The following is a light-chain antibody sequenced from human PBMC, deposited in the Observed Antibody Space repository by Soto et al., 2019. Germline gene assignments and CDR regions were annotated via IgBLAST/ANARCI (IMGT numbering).Light chain of an antibody. V-gene: IGKV3-20*01. CDR3: QHYGSSQT. Sequence: EIVLTQSPGTLSLSPGERVTLSCRASQSVSSSYLAWYQQKPGQAPRLLIYGASSRATGIPDRFSGGGSGTDFTLTISRLEPEDFAVYYCQHYGSSQTFGQGTKVEIK. CDR2: GAS. CDR1: QSVSSSY. J-gene: IGKJ1*01.